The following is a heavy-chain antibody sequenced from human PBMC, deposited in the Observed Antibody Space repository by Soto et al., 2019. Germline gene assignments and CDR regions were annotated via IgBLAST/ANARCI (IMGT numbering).Heavy chain of an antibody. D-gene: IGHD5-12*01. J-gene: IGHJ6*02. CDR1: GGTFSNSA. CDR2: IMPIFRTP. Sequence: QVQLEQSGAEVKKPGSSVKVSCKASGGTFSNSAISWVRQAPGQGLEWMGGIMPIFRTPDYAQKFQGRVTITADESTSTGDVELSVQKSDATAIYYCARDNDRLQLGGNYYYILDVWGQGTKVTFSS. CDR3: ARDNDRLQLGGNYYYILDV. V-gene: IGHV1-69*12.